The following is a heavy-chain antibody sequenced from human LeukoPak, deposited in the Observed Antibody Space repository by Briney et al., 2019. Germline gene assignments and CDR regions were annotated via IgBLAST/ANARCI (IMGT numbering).Heavy chain of an antibody. J-gene: IGHJ4*02. CDR3: ARHLVATLSVFDY. CDR1: GGSINIYY. D-gene: IGHD5/OR15-5a*01. CDR2: IYYSGTS. V-gene: IGHV4-59*08. Sequence: SETLSLTCTVSGGSINIYYWSWIRQSPGRGLEWIGYIYYSGTSSYHPSLESRVTMSIDTSKNQFSLNLTSVTAADAAVYYCARHLVATLSVFDYWGQGALVTVSS.